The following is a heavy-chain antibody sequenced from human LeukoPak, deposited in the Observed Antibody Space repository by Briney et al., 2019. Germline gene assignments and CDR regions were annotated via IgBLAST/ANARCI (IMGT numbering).Heavy chain of an antibody. V-gene: IGHV3-30*18. D-gene: IGHD2-15*01. Sequence: GGSLRLSCAASEFTFSRYGMHWVRQAPGKGLEWVAVASYDGSNKYYADSVKGRFTISRDNSKNTLYLQMDSLRAEVTAVYYCAKDLSGLRSCPIRRCYYAMDVWGQGTTVTVSS. CDR2: ASYDGSNK. J-gene: IGHJ6*02. CDR3: AKDLSGLRSCPIRRCYYAMDV. CDR1: EFTFSRYG.